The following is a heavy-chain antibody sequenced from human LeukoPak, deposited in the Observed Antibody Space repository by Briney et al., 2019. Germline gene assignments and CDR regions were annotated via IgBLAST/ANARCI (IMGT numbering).Heavy chain of an antibody. V-gene: IGHV4-4*07. Sequence: PSETLSLTCSVSGDSLNYYYWGWIRQPAGKGLQWIGHIYSSGDTNNSPSLRSRITMSIDTSKNQFSLKLSSVTAADTAVYYCARGSTYYYDNGGFYVFFDYWGQGLLVTVSS. CDR1: GDSLNYYY. J-gene: IGHJ4*02. D-gene: IGHD3-22*01. CDR2: IYSSGDT. CDR3: ARGSTYYYDNGGFYVFFDY.